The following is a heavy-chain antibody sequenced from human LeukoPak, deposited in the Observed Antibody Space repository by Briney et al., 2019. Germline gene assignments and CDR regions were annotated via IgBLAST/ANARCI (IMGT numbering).Heavy chain of an antibody. D-gene: IGHD3-22*01. V-gene: IGHV3-30*18. CDR3: AKDLETYYYDSSVLDY. Sequence: GGSLRLSCAASGFTFSSYGMYWVRQAPGKGLEWVAVISYDGSNKYYADSVKGRFTISRDNSKNTLYLQMNSLRAEDTAVYYCAKDLETYYYDSSVLDYWGQGTLVTVSS. CDR1: GFTFSSYG. CDR2: ISYDGSNK. J-gene: IGHJ4*02.